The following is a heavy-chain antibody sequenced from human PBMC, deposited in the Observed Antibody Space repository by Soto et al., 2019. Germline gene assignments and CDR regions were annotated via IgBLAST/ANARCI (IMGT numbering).Heavy chain of an antibody. CDR2: ISYDGSNK. D-gene: IGHD6-19*01. Sequence: GGSLRLSCAASGFTFSSHGMHWVREAPGKGLEWVAVISYDGSNKYYADSVKGRFTISRDNAKNSLYLQMNSLRAEDTALYYCAKDTGGSGWQPDYWGQGTLVTVSS. CDR3: AKDTGGSGWQPDY. J-gene: IGHJ4*02. CDR1: GFTFSSHG. V-gene: IGHV3-30*18.